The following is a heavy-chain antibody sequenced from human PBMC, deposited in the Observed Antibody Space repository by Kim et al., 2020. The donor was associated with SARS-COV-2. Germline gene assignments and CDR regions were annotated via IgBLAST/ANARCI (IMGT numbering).Heavy chain of an antibody. D-gene: IGHD3-10*01. V-gene: IGHV4-4*09. J-gene: IGHJ4*02. CDR2: IT. Sequence: ITNSNPASKSRVTLSVDTAMLQFSLKLSSVTAADTAVYYCAIGEFPFDYWGQGTLVTVSS. CDR3: AIGEFPFDY.